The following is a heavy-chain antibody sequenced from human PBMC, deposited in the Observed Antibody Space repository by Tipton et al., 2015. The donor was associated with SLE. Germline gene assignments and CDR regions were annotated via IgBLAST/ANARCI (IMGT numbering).Heavy chain of an antibody. Sequence: TLSLTCTVSGGSISSSSYYWGWIRQPPGKGLEWIGSIYYSGSTYYSPSLKSRVTISVDTSKNQFSLKLSSVTAADTAVYYCARDPAYCTNGVCYDYWGLGTLVTVSS. V-gene: IGHV4-39*07. D-gene: IGHD2-8*01. CDR3: ARDPAYCTNGVCYDY. J-gene: IGHJ4*02. CDR1: GGSISSSSYY. CDR2: IYYSGST.